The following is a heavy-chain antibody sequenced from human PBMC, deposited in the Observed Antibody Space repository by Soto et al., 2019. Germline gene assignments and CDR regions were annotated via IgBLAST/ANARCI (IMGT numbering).Heavy chain of an antibody. J-gene: IGHJ4*02. V-gene: IGHV3-11*01. CDR2: ISRGGNTI. CDR3: AREVPSAGSLNY. CDR1: XFTFSDYY. D-gene: IGHD6-13*01. Sequence: GGSLRLSCAASXFTFSDYYMSWIRQAPGKGLEWVSYISRGGNTIYYADSVRGRLTISRDNAKNSLYLQMNSLRAEDTAVYYCAREVPSAGSLNYWGQGTLVTVSS.